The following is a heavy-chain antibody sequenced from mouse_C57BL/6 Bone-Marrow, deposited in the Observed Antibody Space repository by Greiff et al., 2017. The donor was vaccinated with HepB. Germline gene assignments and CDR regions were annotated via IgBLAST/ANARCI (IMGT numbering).Heavy chain of an antibody. CDR1: GYTFTSYW. Sequence: QVQLQQPGAELVKPGASVKLSCKASGYTFTSYWMHWVKQRPGQGLEWIGMIHPNSGSTNYNEKFKSKATLTVDKSSSTAYMQLSSLTSEDSAVYYCVRRGLRWYFDVWGTGTTVTVSS. CDR2: IHPNSGST. V-gene: IGHV1-64*01. J-gene: IGHJ1*03. CDR3: VRRGLRWYFDV. D-gene: IGHD1-1*01.